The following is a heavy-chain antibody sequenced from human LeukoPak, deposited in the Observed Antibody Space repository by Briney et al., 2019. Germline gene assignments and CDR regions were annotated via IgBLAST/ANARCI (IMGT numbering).Heavy chain of an antibody. Sequence: GGTLRLSCAASGFTFSSYSMNWVRQAPGKGLEWVPSISSSSSYIYYADSVKGRFTISRDNAKNSLYLQMNSLRAEDTAVYYCAREDIVATISFDYYGMDVWGQGTTVTVSS. V-gene: IGHV3-21*01. CDR3: AREDIVATISFDYYGMDV. D-gene: IGHD5-12*01. CDR2: ISSSSSYI. J-gene: IGHJ6*02. CDR1: GFTFSSYS.